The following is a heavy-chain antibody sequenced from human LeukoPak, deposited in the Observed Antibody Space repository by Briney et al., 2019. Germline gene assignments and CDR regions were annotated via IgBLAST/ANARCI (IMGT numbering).Heavy chain of an antibody. CDR2: IYYSGST. J-gene: IGHJ6*03. CDR3: AGARHYGSGSYYSWGYYYYYYMDV. D-gene: IGHD3-10*01. CDR1: GGSISSYY. V-gene: IGHV4-59*01. Sequence: SETLSLTCTVSGGSISSYYWSWIRQPPGKGLEWIGYIYYSGSTNYNPSLKSRVTISVDTSKNQFSLKLSSVTAADTAVYYCAGARHYGSGSYYSWGYYYYYYMDVWGKGTTVTISS.